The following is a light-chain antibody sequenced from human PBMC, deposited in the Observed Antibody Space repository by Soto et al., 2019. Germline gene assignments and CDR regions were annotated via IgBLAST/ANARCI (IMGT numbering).Light chain of an antibody. Sequence: DIQMTQSPSTLSASVGDRVTIICRSSQSVSSWLAWYQQKPGKAPKLLIYDASNLESGVPARFSGSGSGTEFTLTVSRLQPDDFATYYCQQYESYWTFGQGTKVEI. CDR1: QSVSSW. CDR2: DAS. V-gene: IGKV1-5*02. CDR3: QQYESYWT. J-gene: IGKJ1*01.